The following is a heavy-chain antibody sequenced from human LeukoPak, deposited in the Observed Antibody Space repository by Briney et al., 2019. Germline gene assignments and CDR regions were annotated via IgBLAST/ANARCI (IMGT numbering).Heavy chain of an antibody. CDR2: IRYDGSNK. J-gene: IGHJ4*02. CDR1: GSTFSSYG. CDR3: AKMEGVPFDY. Sequence: GGSLRLSCAASGSTFSSYGMHWVRQAPGKGLEWVAFIRYDGSNKYYADSVKGRFTISRDNSKNTLYLQMNSLRAEDTAVYYCAKMEGVPFDYWGQGTLVTVSS. D-gene: IGHD3-10*01. V-gene: IGHV3-30*02.